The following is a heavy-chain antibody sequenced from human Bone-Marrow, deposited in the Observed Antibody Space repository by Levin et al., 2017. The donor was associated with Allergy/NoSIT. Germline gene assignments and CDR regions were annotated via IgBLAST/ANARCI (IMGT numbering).Heavy chain of an antibody. CDR2: IYHGGST. CDR3: ARAQISGYYDY. Sequence: TSETLSLTCAVSGASINTNSYSWGWIRQPPGKGLEWIGYIYHGGSTSYNPSLKSRVTISEDRSKNQFSLRLTFVTAADTALYFCARAQISGYYDYWGQGLLVTVSS. V-gene: IGHV4-30-2*01. J-gene: IGHJ4*02. D-gene: IGHD3-22*01. CDR1: GASINTNSYS.